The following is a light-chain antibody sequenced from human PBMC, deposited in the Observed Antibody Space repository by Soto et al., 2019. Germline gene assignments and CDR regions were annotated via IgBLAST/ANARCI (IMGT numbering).Light chain of an antibody. CDR1: HSVGSL. Sequence: EIVLTQSPATLSLSPGDRATLSCRASHSVGSLLAWYQQKPGQAPRLLIYFASNRATGIPPRFSGSGSGTDFTLTIDRLEPEDFAVYYCQQRSAWPWTFGQGTRVEIK. J-gene: IGKJ1*01. V-gene: IGKV3-11*01. CDR3: QQRSAWPWT. CDR2: FAS.